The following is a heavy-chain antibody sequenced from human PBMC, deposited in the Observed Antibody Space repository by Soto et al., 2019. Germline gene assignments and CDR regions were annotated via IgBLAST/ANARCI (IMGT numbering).Heavy chain of an antibody. V-gene: IGHV1-69*12. D-gene: IGHD5-18*01. CDR3: ASGIQLWLRRINNGYSG. J-gene: IGHJ4*02. Sequence: QVQLVQSGAEVKKPESSVKVSCKAPGGTFSTYAISWVRQAPRQGLEWMGGIIPMFGTANYAQRFQDRVTITADESTNTVYMELRSLRSEDTAVYFCASGIQLWLRRINNGYSGWGQGTLVTVSS. CDR2: IIPMFGTA. CDR1: GGTFSTYA.